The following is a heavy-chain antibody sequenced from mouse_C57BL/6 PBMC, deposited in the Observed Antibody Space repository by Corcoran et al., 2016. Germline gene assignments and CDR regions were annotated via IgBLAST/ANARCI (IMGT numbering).Heavy chain of an antibody. CDR1: GYTFTDYY. CDR3: ARETTVVAPDWYFDV. V-gene: IGHV1-19*01. J-gene: IGHJ1*03. D-gene: IGHD1-1*01. CDR2: INPYNGGT. Sequence: EVQLQQSGPVLVKPGASVKMSCKASGYTFTDYYMNWVKQSHGKSLEWIGVINPYNGGTSYNQKFKGKATLTVDKSSNTAYMELNSLTSEDSAVYYCARETTVVAPDWYFDVWGTGTTVTVSS.